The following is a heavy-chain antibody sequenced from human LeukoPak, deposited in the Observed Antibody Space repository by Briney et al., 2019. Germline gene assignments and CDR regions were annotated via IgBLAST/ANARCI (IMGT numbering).Heavy chain of an antibody. D-gene: IGHD6-13*01. CDR3: AHASSSWYHRIDY. CDR1: GGSISSSSYY. CDR2: IYYSGST. J-gene: IGHJ4*02. Sequence: SETLSLTCTVSGGSISSSSYYWGWIRQPPGKRLEWIGSIYYSGSTYYNPSLKSRVTISVDTSKNQFSLKLSSVTAADTAVYYCAHASSSWYHRIDYWGQGTLVTVSS. V-gene: IGHV4-39*07.